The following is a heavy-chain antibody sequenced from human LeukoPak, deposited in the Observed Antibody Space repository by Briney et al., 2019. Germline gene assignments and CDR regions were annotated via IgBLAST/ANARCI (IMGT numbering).Heavy chain of an antibody. V-gene: IGHV3-74*01. D-gene: IGHD2/OR15-2a*01. CDR1: GFTFSDYW. CDR2: VNTDGSST. CDR3: ARGPPMGFYFPFDL. J-gene: IGHJ4*02. Sequence: PGGSLRLSCAASGFTFSDYWMHWVRQVPGKGLEWVSGVNTDGSSTRSPDSAKGRFTISRDNAKNTVFLHMNSLRPEDTAVYFCARGPPMGFYFPFDLWGQGILVTVSS.